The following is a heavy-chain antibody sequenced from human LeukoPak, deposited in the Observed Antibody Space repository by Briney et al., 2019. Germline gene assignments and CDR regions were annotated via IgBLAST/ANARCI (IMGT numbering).Heavy chain of an antibody. D-gene: IGHD3-16*01. CDR1: GFTFNNFA. Sequence: GRSLRLSCAASGFTFNNFAMHWVRQAPGKGLDWVAVVSYDVNTQYYADTVKGRFTSSRDNSKSTLSLQMNSLRAEDTAVYYCARGGLTLGEFQSWGQGTLITVSS. V-gene: IGHV3-30-3*01. CDR3: ARGGLTLGEFQS. J-gene: IGHJ4*02. CDR2: VSYDVNTQ.